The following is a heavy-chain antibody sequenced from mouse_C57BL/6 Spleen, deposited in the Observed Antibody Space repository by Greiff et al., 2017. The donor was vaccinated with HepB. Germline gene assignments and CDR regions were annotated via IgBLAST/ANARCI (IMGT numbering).Heavy chain of an antibody. V-gene: IGHV1-64*01. D-gene: IGHD1-1*01. J-gene: IGHJ4*01. CDR3: ASLTTVVATDYAMDY. CDR2: IHPNSGST. Sequence: QVQLKQPGAELVKPGASVKLSCKASGYTFTSYWMHWVKQRPGQGLEWIGMIHPNSGSTNYNEKFKSKATLTVDKSSSTAYMQLSSLTSGDSAVYYCASLTTVVATDYAMDYWGQGTSVTVSS. CDR1: GYTFTSYW.